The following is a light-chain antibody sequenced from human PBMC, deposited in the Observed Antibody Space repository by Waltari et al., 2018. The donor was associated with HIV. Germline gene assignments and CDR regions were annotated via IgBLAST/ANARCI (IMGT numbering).Light chain of an antibody. Sequence: DIQVTQSRPNLSASLGNRDTITCRASQSISSWLAWYQQKPGKAPNLLIYKASSLESGVPSRFSGSGSGTEFTLTISSLQPDDFATYYCQQYHSYPYTFDQGTKLEIK. CDR2: KAS. V-gene: IGKV1-5*03. J-gene: IGKJ2*01. CDR1: QSISSW. CDR3: QQYHSYPYT.